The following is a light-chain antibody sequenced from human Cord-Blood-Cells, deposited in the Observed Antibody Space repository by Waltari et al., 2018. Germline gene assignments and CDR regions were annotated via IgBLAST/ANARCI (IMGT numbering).Light chain of an antibody. CDR3: CSYAGSSTVV. J-gene: IGLJ2*01. CDR1: SSDVGSYNL. CDR2: EGS. Sequence: QSALPQPAPVSGSPGQSITLSCTGTSSDVGSYNLFSWYQQHPGKAPKLMIYEGSKRPSGVSNRFSGSKSGNTASLTISGLQAEDEADYYCCSYAGSSTVVFGGGTKLTVL. V-gene: IGLV2-23*01.